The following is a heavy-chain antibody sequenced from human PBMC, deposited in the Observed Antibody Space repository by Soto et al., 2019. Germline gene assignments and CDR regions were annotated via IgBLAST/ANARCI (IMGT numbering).Heavy chain of an antibody. CDR2: ISYDGSNK. CDR3: ARGNRTADSSGYSFDY. D-gene: IGHD3-22*01. Sequence: GGSLRLSCAASGFTFSSYGMHWVRQAPGKGLEWVAVISYDGSNKYYADSVKGRFTISRDNSKNTLYLQMNSLRAEDTAVYYCARGNRTADSSGYSFDYWGQGTLVTVSS. CDR1: GFTFSSYG. V-gene: IGHV3-30*03. J-gene: IGHJ4*02.